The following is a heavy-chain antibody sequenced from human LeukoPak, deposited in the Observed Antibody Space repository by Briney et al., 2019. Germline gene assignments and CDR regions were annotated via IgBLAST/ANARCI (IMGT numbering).Heavy chain of an antibody. CDR1: GFNFSKYW. J-gene: IGHJ4*02. CDR3: AGGDYYFDY. CDR2: ISGRGSST. D-gene: IGHD4-17*01. V-gene: IGHV3-23*01. Sequence: GGSLRLSCAASGFNFSKYWMSWVRQAPGKGLEWVSVISGRGSSTFYADSVKGRFTISRDNSKNTLYLQMNSLRAEDTAVYYCAGGDYYFDYWGQGTLVTVSS.